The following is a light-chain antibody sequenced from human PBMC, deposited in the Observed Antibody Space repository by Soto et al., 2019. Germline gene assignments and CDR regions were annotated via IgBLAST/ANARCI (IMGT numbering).Light chain of an antibody. CDR1: QSVSSY. CDR2: DAS. CDR3: QQRSNWPWT. V-gene: IGKV3-11*01. J-gene: IGKJ1*01. Sequence: IVLRQSRATLCLCPGERATLSCRASQSVSSYLAWYQQKPGQAPRLLIYDASNRATGIPARFSGSGSGTDFTLTISSLEPEDFAVYYCQQRSNWPWTLGQGTKVDIK.